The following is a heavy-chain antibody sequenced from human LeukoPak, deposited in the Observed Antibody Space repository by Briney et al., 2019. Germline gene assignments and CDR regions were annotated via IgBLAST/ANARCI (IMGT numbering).Heavy chain of an antibody. CDR2: IYYSGST. D-gene: IGHD4-17*01. Sequence: SETLSLTCTVSGGSISSYYWSWIRQPPGKGLEWIGYIYYSGSTNYNPSLKSRVTISVDTSKNQFSLKLSSVTAADTAVFYCARDRGDYVLDYWGQGTLVTVSS. V-gene: IGHV4-59*01. CDR3: ARDRGDYVLDY. J-gene: IGHJ4*02. CDR1: GGSISSYY.